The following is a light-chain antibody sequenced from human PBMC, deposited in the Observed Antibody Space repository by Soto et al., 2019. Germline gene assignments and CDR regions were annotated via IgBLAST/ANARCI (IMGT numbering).Light chain of an antibody. CDR3: QQRSDWPWT. J-gene: IGKJ1*01. CDR2: DVS. V-gene: IGKV3-11*01. CDR1: ESVTNY. Sequence: EIVLTQSPGTLSLSPGERGTLSCRASESVTNYLAWYQQKPGQAPRLLVYDVSNRAPGIPARFSGGGSGTDFTLAISNLEPEDFAVYYCQQRSDWPWTFGQGTKVDIK.